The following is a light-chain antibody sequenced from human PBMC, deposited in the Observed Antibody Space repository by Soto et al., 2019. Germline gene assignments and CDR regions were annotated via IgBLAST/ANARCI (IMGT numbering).Light chain of an antibody. V-gene: IGKV3-11*01. CDR2: DAS. CDR3: QQRSNWPLLT. CDR1: QSVSNY. Sequence: EIVLTQSPATLSLSPGERATLSCRASQSVSNYLAWYQQKPGQAPRLLIYDASNRATGIPARFSGSGSGTDFTLTISSLDPEDFAIYYCQQRSNWPLLTVGGGTKVEIK. J-gene: IGKJ4*02.